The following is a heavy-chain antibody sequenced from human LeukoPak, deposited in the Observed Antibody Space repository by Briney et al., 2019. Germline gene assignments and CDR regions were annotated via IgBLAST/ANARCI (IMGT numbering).Heavy chain of an antibody. CDR2: INSDGSST. CDR3: ARDQRYGIFDY. Sequence: GGSLRLSCAASGFTFSSYWMHWVRQAPGKGLVWVSRINSDGSSTSYADSVKGRFTISRDNAKNTLYLQMNSLRAEDTAVYYFARDQRYGIFDYWGQGTLVTVSS. D-gene: IGHD5-18*01. J-gene: IGHJ4*02. CDR1: GFTFSSYW. V-gene: IGHV3-74*01.